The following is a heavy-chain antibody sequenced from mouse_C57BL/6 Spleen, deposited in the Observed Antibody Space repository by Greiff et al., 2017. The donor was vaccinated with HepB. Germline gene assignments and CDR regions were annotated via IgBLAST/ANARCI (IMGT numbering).Heavy chain of an antibody. J-gene: IGHJ4*01. CDR3: ARDDDYDGMDY. V-gene: IGHV5-4*03. Sequence: EVKLVESGGGLVKPGGSLKLSCAASGFTFSSYAMSWVRQTPEKRLEWVATISDGGSYTYYPDNVKGRFTISRDNAKNNLYLQMSHLKSEDTAMYYCARDDDYDGMDYWGQGTSVTVSS. CDR2: ISDGGSYT. CDR1: GFTFSSYA. D-gene: IGHD2-4*01.